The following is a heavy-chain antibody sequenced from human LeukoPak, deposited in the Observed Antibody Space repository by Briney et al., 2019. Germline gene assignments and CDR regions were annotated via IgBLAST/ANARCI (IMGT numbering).Heavy chain of an antibody. Sequence: GGSLRLSCAASGFTFSSYAMHWVRQAPGKGLEWVAVISYDGSNKYYADSVKGRFTISRDNSKNTLYLQMNSLRAEDTAVYYCANSRNIAAAGLFDYWGQGTLVTVSS. D-gene: IGHD6-13*01. CDR2: ISYDGSNK. CDR1: GFTFSSYA. CDR3: ANSRNIAAAGLFDY. V-gene: IGHV3-30-3*01. J-gene: IGHJ4*02.